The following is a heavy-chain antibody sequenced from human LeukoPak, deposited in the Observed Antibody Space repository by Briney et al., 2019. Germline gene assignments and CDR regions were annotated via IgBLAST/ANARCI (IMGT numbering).Heavy chain of an antibody. Sequence: GGSLRLSCTASGFSFSTYSMNWVRQAPGKGLEWVSYVVGSSSNIYYADSVKGRFTISRDNAKNSLYLQMNGLRVEDTAVYYCAAWFGESVPWGQGTLVTVSS. D-gene: IGHD3-10*01. J-gene: IGHJ5*02. CDR1: GFSFSTYS. V-gene: IGHV3-48*04. CDR3: AAWFGESVP. CDR2: VVGSSSNI.